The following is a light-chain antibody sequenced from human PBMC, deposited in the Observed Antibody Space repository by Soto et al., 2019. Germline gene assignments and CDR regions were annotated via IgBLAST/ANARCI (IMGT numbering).Light chain of an antibody. CDR2: GAS. CDR3: QQYDSSLLT. CDR1: QSVSSSY. Sequence: EIVLTQSPGTLSLSPGERATLSCRASQSVSSSYLAWYQQKPGQAPRLLIYGASSRATGIPDRFSGSGSGTYFPLTISRLEPEDFALYFCQQYDSSLLTFGPGTKVDIK. J-gene: IGKJ3*01. V-gene: IGKV3-20*01.